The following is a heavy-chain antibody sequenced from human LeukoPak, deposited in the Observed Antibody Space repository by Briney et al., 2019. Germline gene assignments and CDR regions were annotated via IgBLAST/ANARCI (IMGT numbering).Heavy chain of an antibody. CDR3: ARVGRCSGGSCYSSYYYYYMDV. D-gene: IGHD2-15*01. CDR2: INHSGST. CDR1: GGSFSGYY. V-gene: IGHV4-34*01. Sequence: SETLSLTCAVYGGSFSGYYWSWIRQPPGKGLEWIGEINHSGSTNYNPSLKSRVTISVDTSKNQFSLKLSSVTAADTAVYYCARVGRCSGGSCYSSYYYYYMDVWGKGTTVTVSS. J-gene: IGHJ6*03.